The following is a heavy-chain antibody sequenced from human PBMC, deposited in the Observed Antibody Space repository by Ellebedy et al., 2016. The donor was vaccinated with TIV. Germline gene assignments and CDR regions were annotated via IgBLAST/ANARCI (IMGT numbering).Heavy chain of an antibody. D-gene: IGHD4-17*01. CDR1: GFNFSIYT. V-gene: IGHV3-21*01. CDR2: LNRRSSYM. CDR3: ARGSYGTFDY. Sequence: GESLKISCAVSGFNFSIYTMNWVRQAPGKGLEWVASLNRRSSYMYYADSVEGRFTISRDNAKNSLFLQMSSLRVEDTAVYYCARGSYGTFDYWGQGSLVTVSS. J-gene: IGHJ4*02.